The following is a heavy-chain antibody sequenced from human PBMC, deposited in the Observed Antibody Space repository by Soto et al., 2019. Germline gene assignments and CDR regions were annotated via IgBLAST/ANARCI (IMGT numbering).Heavy chain of an antibody. CDR3: ARAYCSSTSCYAPRYFDL. D-gene: IGHD2-2*01. J-gene: IGHJ2*01. CDR2: IYYSGST. Sequence: QVQLQESGPGLVKPSETLSLTCTVSGGSISSYYWSWIRQPPGKGLEWIGYIYYSGSTNYNPSLKSRGTISVDTSKNQFSLKLSSVTAADTAVYYCARAYCSSTSCYAPRYFDLWGRGTLVTVSS. V-gene: IGHV4-59*01. CDR1: GGSISSYY.